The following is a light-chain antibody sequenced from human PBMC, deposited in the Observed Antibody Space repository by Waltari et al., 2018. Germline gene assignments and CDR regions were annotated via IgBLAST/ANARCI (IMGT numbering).Light chain of an antibody. Sequence: QSVLTQPPSVSAAPGQKVTISCSGSSSNIESNYVSWYRQLPGTAPKLLIYETDKRPSGIPDRFSGSKSGTSATLGITGLQTEDEADYYCGTWDGSLNAGMFGGGTRLTVL. J-gene: IGLJ3*02. CDR1: SSNIESNY. CDR2: ETD. CDR3: GTWDGSLNAGM. V-gene: IGLV1-51*02.